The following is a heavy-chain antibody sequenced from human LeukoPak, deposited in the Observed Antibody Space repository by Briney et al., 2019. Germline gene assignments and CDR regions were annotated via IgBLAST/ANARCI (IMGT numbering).Heavy chain of an antibody. V-gene: IGHV1-69*01. J-gene: IGHJ5*02. D-gene: IGHD1-26*01. CDR2: IIPIFGTA. CDR1: GGTFSSYA. Sequence: ASVKVSCKASGGTFSSYAISWVRQAPGHGFEWMGGIIPIFGTANYAQKFQGRVTITADESTSTAYMELSSLRSEDTAVYYCARAESGSYYFWFDPWGQGTLVTVSS. CDR3: ARAESGSYYFWFDP.